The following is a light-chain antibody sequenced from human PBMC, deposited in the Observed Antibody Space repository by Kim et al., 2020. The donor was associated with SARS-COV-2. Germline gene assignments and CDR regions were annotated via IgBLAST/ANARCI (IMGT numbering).Light chain of an antibody. J-gene: IGKJ1*01. CDR1: QSLSSAY. Sequence: PPGERATPSCRASQSLSSAYIAWYHHKPGQAPRLLVFGASGRATGIPDRFSGSGSGTDFTLSISRLEPEDFGVYYCQQYGDAPRTFGQGTKVDIK. CDR2: GAS. CDR3: QQYGDAPRT. V-gene: IGKV3-20*01.